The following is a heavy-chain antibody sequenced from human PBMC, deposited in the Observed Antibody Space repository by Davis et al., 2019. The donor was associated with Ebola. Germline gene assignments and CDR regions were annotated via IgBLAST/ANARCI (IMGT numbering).Heavy chain of an antibody. J-gene: IGHJ3*02. CDR1: GFTFSSYA. CDR2: ISYDGSNK. D-gene: IGHD6-13*01. CDR3: ARPHLYSSSWYDSRMDAFDI. V-gene: IGHV3-30-3*01. Sequence: GGSLRLSCAASGFTFSSYAMHWVRQAPGKGLEWVAVISYDGSNKYYADSVKGRFTISRDNSKNTLYLQMNSLRAEDTAVYYCARPHLYSSSWYDSRMDAFDIWGQGTMVTVSS.